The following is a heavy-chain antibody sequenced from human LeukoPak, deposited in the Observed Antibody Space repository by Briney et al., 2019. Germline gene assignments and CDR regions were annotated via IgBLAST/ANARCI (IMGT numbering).Heavy chain of an antibody. D-gene: IGHD3-10*01. Sequence: SQTLSLTCTVSGGSISSGDYYWSWNHQPPGKGLEWIGHIYYSGSTYYNPSLMSRLSISVDTSKNQFSLKLSSVTAADTAVYYCARGSKSRFGEFQHYSDYWGQGALVTVS. CDR1: GGSISSGDYY. V-gene: IGHV4-30-4*01. CDR2: IYYSGST. CDR3: ARGSKSRFGEFQHYSDY. J-gene: IGHJ4*02.